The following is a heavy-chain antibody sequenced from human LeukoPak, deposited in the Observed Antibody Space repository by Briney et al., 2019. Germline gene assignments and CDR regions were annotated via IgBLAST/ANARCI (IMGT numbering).Heavy chain of an antibody. D-gene: IGHD2-15*01. CDR3: ARDLRVAATNWFDP. Sequence: PSETLSLTCTVSGGSISSGSYYWSWIRQPAGKGLEWIGRIYTSGSTNYNPSLKSRVTISVDTSKNQFSLKLSSVTAADTAVYYCARDLRVAATNWFDPWGQGTLVTVSS. CDR1: GGSISSGSYY. J-gene: IGHJ5*02. V-gene: IGHV4-61*02. CDR2: IYTSGST.